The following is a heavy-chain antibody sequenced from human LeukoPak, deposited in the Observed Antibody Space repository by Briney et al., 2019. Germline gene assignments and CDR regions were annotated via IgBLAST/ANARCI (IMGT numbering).Heavy chain of an antibody. V-gene: IGHV3-48*03. J-gene: IGHJ4*02. CDR2: ISSSGSTI. D-gene: IGHD6-19*01. CDR3: ARVYSSGWSRDFDY. CDR1: GFTFSSYE. Sequence: GGSLRLSCAASGFTFSSYEMNWVRQAPGKGLEWVSYISSSGSTIYYADSVKGRFIISRDNAKNSLYLQMNSLRAEDTAVYYCARVYSSGWSRDFDYWGQGTLVTVSS.